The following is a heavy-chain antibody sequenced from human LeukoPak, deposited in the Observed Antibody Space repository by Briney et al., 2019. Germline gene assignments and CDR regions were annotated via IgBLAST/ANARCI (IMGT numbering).Heavy chain of an antibody. J-gene: IGHJ3*02. CDR1: GGSISSSNW. Sequence: SETLSLTCAVSGGSISSSNWWSWVRQPPGKGLEWIGEIFYSGSTNYNPSLKSRIIISVDKSKNQFSLKLSSVTAADTAVYYCAREPSGSDIFARSFDIWGQGTMVTVSS. CDR3: AREPSGSDIFARSFDI. D-gene: IGHD3-10*01. V-gene: IGHV4-4*02. CDR2: IFYSGST.